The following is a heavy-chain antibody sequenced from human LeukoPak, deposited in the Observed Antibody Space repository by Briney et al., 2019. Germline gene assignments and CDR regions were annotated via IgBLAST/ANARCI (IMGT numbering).Heavy chain of an antibody. J-gene: IGHJ4*02. CDR1: GGSINSYY. D-gene: IGHD3/OR15-3a*01. Sequence: PSETLSLTCTVSGGSINSYYWGWIRQPPGKGLEWIGYIYYSGSTNYNPSLKSRVTISVDTSKNQFSLKLSSVTAADTAVYYCASATDWVFDYWGQGTLVTVSS. CDR3: ASATDWVFDY. CDR2: IYYSGST. V-gene: IGHV4-59*01.